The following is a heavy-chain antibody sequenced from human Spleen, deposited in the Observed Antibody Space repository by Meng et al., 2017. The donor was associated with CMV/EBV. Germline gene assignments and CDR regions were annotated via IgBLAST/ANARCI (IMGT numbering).Heavy chain of an antibody. D-gene: IGHD6-6*01. CDR3: VKDMGRGIAGRLDY. Sequence: GGSLRLSCAASGFAVSGFTFDDYAMHWVRQVPGKGLEWVSGISWNSDSIGYVDSVRGRFTISRDNAKNSLYLQMNSLRVEDTALYYCVKDMGRGIAGRLDYWGQGTLVTGLL. V-gene: IGHV3-9*01. CDR1: GFAVSGFTFDDYA. CDR2: ISWNSDSI. J-gene: IGHJ4*02.